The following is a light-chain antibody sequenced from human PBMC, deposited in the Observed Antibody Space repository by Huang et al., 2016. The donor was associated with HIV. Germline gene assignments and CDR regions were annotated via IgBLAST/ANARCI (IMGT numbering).Light chain of an antibody. CDR1: HSVNSY. Sequence: ETVLTQSPATLSLSPGERATLSCRASHSVNSYLDWYQQKPGQTPRLLIYDASNTATGIPARFSGSGSGTDFTLTISSLEPEDFAVYYCQQRKYWPPITFGQGTRLEIK. CDR3: QQRKYWPPIT. V-gene: IGKV3-11*01. CDR2: DAS. J-gene: IGKJ5*01.